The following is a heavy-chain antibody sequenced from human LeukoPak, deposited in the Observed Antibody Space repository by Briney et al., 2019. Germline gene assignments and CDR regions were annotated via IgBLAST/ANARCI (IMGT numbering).Heavy chain of an antibody. CDR3: AKALDSGTKLTRPPEFDY. D-gene: IGHD1-26*01. J-gene: IGHJ4*02. CDR2: ISGSGGST. CDR1: GFTFSSYA. V-gene: IGHV3-23*01. Sequence: PGGSLRLSCAASGFTFSSYAMSWVRQAPGKGLEWVSAISGSGGSTYYAGSVKGRFTISRDNSKNTLYLQMNSLRAEDTAVYYCAKALDSGTKLTRPPEFDYWGQGTLVTVSS.